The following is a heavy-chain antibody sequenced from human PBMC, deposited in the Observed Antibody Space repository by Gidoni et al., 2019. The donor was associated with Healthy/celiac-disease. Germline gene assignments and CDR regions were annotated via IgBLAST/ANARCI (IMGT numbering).Heavy chain of an antibody. Sequence: QLQLQESGPGLVKPAETLSLTCTVSGGSISSSSYYWGWIRPPPGKGLEWIGSIYYSGSTYYNPSLKSRVTISVDTSKNQFSLKLSSVTAADTAVYYCARLSSIQWQPGFWSGHPDLHWFDPWGQGTLVTVSS. CDR1: GGSISSSSYY. V-gene: IGHV4-39*01. D-gene: IGHD3-3*01. CDR3: ARLSSIQWQPGFWSGHPDLHWFDP. J-gene: IGHJ5*02. CDR2: IYYSGST.